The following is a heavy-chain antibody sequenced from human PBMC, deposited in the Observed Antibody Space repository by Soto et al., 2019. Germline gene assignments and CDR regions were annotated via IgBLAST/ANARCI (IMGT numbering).Heavy chain of an antibody. Sequence: QLQLQESGPGMLKPSGTLALRCAVSGDSVSSSNWWTWVRKPPGKGLECIGDIFHTGITNSNPSLKRRVTMSADKSHNQCSLKLTYRTAADTAVYYCARYSASGLYDDCTMDVWGTVNTATLSS. J-gene: IGHJ6*04. CDR3: ARYSASGLYDDCTMDV. D-gene: IGHD6-13*01. V-gene: IGHV4-4*02. CDR1: GDSVSSSNW. CDR2: IFHTGIT.